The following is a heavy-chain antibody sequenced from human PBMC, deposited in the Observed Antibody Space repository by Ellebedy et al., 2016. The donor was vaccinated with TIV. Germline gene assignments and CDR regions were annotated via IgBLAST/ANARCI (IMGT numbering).Heavy chain of an antibody. Sequence: AASVKVSCKASGYKFINYGYTWVRQAPGQGIEWVGYISSHNGNSNYGKNFEGRVTMTTDRPTATVFMELGSLRSDDTAMYYCARTRYSSSWPDFWGQGTLVTVSS. J-gene: IGHJ4*02. CDR1: GYKFINYG. CDR2: ISSHNGNS. D-gene: IGHD5-18*01. V-gene: IGHV1-18*04. CDR3: ARTRYSSSWPDF.